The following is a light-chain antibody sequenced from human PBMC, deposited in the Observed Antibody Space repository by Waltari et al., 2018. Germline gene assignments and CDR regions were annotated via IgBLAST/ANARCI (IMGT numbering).Light chain of an antibody. CDR2: KVN. CDR3: CSYAGSNTVL. V-gene: IGLV2-23*02. J-gene: IGLJ2*01. CDR1: SSDVGSYNL. Sequence: QSALTQPASGSGSPEYFTIFSCRCTSSDVGSYNLVSWYQQHPGKAHKLMISKVNERPSGVSSRFSGSKSGNTASLTISGLQAEDEADYYCCSYAGSNTVLFGGGTKLTVL.